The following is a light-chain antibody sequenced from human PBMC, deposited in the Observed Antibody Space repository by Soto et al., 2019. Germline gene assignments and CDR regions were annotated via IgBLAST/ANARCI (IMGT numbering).Light chain of an antibody. CDR1: SGHSSYA. J-gene: IGLJ3*02. Sequence: QLVLTQSPSASASLGASVKLTCTLSSGHSSYAIAWHQQQPEKGPRYLMKVNSDGSHRKGDGIPDRFSGSSSGAERYLTISSLQSEDEADYYCQTWGTGFRVFGGGTKLTVL. CDR3: QTWGTGFRV. CDR2: VNSDGSH. V-gene: IGLV4-69*01.